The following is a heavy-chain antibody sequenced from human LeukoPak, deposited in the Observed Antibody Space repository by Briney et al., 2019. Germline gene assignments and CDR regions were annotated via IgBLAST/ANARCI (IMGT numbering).Heavy chain of an antibody. D-gene: IGHD1-26*01. J-gene: IGHJ4*02. Sequence: GGSLRLSCAASGFTFSSYAMHWVRQAPGKGLEWVAVIWYDGSNKYYADSVKGRFTISRDNSKNTLYLQMNSLRAEDTAVYYCTRAQPFSRVGPSDYWGQGTLVTVSS. V-gene: IGHV3-33*08. CDR3: TRAQPFSRVGPSDY. CDR2: IWYDGSNK. CDR1: GFTFSSYA.